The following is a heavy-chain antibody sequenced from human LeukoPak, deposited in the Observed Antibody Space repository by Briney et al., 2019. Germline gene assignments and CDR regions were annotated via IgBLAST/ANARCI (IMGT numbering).Heavy chain of an antibody. CDR3: VSFYETN. V-gene: IGHV3-74*01. Sequence: PGGSLRLSCAASGNYWMHWVRQAPGKGLVWVSHVNSDGSWTSHADSVKGRFTISKDNAKNTVYLQMNNLRTEDTAVYCCVSFYETNWGRGTLVTVSS. CDR2: VNSDGSWT. J-gene: IGHJ4*02. CDR1: GNYW. D-gene: IGHD2-2*01.